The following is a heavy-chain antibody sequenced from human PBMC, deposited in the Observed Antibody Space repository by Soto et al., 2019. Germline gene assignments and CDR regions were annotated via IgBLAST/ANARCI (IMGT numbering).Heavy chain of an antibody. CDR3: ARVRSSGYYGILDY. CDR1: GGSVSNSSFY. V-gene: IGHV4-61*01. J-gene: IGHJ4*02. CDR2: IYYSGST. D-gene: IGHD3-22*01. Sequence: PSETLSLTCAVSGGSVSNSSFYWSWIRQPPGERLEWIGNIYYSGSTNYNPSLKSRVTISVHTSKNQFSLKLTSVTAADTAVYYCARVRSSGYYGILDYWGQGTLVTVSS.